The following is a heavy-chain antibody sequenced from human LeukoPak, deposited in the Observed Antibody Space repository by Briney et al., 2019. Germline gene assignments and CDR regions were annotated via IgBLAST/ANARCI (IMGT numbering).Heavy chain of an antibody. CDR3: AAGGDKAKAGY. J-gene: IGHJ4*01. Sequence: PSQTLSLTCTVSGGSISSGGYYWSWIRQHPGKGLEWIGYIYYSGTTYYNPSLKSRLTISVDTSKNQFSLKLSSVTAADTAVYYCAAGGDKAKAGYWGHGTLVTVSS. D-gene: IGHD3-16*01. V-gene: IGHV4-31*03. CDR2: IYYSGTT. CDR1: GGSISSGGYY.